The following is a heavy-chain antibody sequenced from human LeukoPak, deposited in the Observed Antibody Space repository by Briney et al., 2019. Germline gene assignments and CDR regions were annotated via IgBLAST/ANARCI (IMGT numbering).Heavy chain of an antibody. V-gene: IGHV3-23*01. D-gene: IGHD3-3*02. J-gene: IGHJ3*02. CDR1: GFTFSSYG. Sequence: PGGSLRLSCAASGFTFSSYGMHWVRQAPGKGLEWVSAISGSGGSTYYADSVKGRFTISRDNSKNTLYLQLNSLRAEDTAVYYCAKDFSGAFDIWGQGTMVTVSS. CDR2: ISGSGGST. CDR3: AKDFSGAFDI.